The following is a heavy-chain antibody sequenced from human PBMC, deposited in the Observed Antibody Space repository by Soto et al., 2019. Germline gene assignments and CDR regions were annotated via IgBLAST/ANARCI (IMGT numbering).Heavy chain of an antibody. CDR3: ARDFRRDYYDSSGTPTDY. D-gene: IGHD3-22*01. J-gene: IGHJ4*02. Sequence: GGSLRLSCAASGFTFSIYSMNWVRQAPGKGLEWVSSISSSSSYIYYADSVKGRFTISRDNAKNSLYLQMNSLRAEDTAVYYCARDFRRDYYDSSGTPTDYWGQGTLVTVSS. CDR1: GFTFSIYS. V-gene: IGHV3-21*01. CDR2: ISSSSSYI.